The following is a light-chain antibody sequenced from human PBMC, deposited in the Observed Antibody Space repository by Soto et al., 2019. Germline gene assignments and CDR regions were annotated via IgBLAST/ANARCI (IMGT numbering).Light chain of an antibody. CDR1: QSVNSDY. J-gene: IGKJ2*01. Sequence: DIVLTPSPGTLSLSPGERATFSCRASQSVNSDYLAWYKQRPGLAPRLLIYGTSNRATGIPDRFSGSGSGTDFTLTINTLEPEDFAVYYCQRYGSSPLYAFGQGTKLEIK. CDR2: GTS. CDR3: QRYGSSPLYA. V-gene: IGKV3-20*01.